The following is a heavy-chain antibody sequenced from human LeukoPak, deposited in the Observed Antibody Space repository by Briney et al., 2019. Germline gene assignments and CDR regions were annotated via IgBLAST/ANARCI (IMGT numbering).Heavy chain of an antibody. Sequence: GGSLRLSCAASGFSFNSDWMDWVRQAPGKGLEWVANIKHDESEKDYLDSVKGRFTISRDNAQNSLYLQMNGLRVEDTAVYYCTRRLDDWGQGTLVTVSS. CDR1: GFSFNSDW. D-gene: IGHD3-16*01. J-gene: IGHJ4*02. CDR3: TRRLDD. V-gene: IGHV3-7*01. CDR2: IKHDESEK.